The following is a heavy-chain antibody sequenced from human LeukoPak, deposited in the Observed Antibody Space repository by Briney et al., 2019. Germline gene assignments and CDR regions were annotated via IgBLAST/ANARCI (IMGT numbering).Heavy chain of an antibody. D-gene: IGHD6-13*01. J-gene: IGHJ4*02. CDR2: ISGSGDST. Sequence: GGSLRLSCAASGFTFSSYAMSWVRQAPGKGLEWVSGISGSGDSTWYADSVKGRFTISRDNSKNTLYLQTNSLRAEDTAVYYCVKDQAAPVDYFDYRGQGTLVTVSS. CDR3: VKDQAAPVDYFDY. V-gene: IGHV3-23*01. CDR1: GFTFSSYA.